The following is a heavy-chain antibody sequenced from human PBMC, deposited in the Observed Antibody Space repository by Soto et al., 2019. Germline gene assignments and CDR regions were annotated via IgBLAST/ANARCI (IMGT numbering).Heavy chain of an antibody. CDR3: AKEAYSGATSGAPFDY. CDR2: ILFDGSNQ. CDR1: GFTFSSYG. J-gene: IGHJ4*02. V-gene: IGHV3-30*18. Sequence: PGGSLRLSCAASGFTFSSYGMHWVRQAPGKGLERVAIILFDGSNQYYADSVKGRFTISRDNSKNTVYLQMNSLRVEDTAVYYCAKEAYSGATSGAPFDYWGQGT. D-gene: IGHD2-15*01.